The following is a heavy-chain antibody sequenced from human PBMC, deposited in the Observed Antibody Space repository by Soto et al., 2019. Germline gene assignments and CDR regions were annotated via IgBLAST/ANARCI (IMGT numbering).Heavy chain of an antibody. CDR3: AVDYGDYRPDL. CDR1: GFTFSSYS. J-gene: IGHJ2*01. CDR2: ISSSSSYI. D-gene: IGHD4-17*01. V-gene: IGHV3-21*01. Sequence: GGSLRLSCAASGFTFSSYSMNWVRQAPGKGLEWVPSISSSSSYIYYADSVKGRFTISRDNAKNSLYLQMNSLRAEDTAVYYCAVDYGDYRPDLWGRGTLVTVST.